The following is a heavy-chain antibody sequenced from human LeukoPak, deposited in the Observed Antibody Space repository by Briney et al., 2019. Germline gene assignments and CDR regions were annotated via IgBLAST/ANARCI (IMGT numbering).Heavy chain of an antibody. CDR3: ATNTYNGYAIDS. J-gene: IGHJ4*02. CDR1: GYRLNELS. V-gene: IGHV1-24*01. D-gene: IGHD5-12*01. Sequence: GSVKVSCKVPGYRLNELSIHWVRQGPGKGLEWMGGFDPEEGKTIYAQKLQGRVSMTEDTSTDTAFMELRSLRSEDTAVYYCATNTYNGYAIDSWGQGTLITVSS. CDR2: FDPEEGKT.